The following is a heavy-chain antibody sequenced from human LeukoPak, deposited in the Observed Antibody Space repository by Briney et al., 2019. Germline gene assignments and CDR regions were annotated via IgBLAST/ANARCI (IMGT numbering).Heavy chain of an antibody. Sequence: SETLSLTCAVYGGSFSGYYWSWIRQPPGKGLEWIGEINHSGSTNYNPSLKSRVTISVDTSKNQFSLKLSSVTAADTAVYYCARRLLQYSYGRGFYSYYMDVWGKGTTVTVSS. CDR2: INHSGST. V-gene: IGHV4-34*01. D-gene: IGHD5-18*01. CDR1: GGSFSGYY. CDR3: ARRLLQYSYGRGFYSYYMDV. J-gene: IGHJ6*03.